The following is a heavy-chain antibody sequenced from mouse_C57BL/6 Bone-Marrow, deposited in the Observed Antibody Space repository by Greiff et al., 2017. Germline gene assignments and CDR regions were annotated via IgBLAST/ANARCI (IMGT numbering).Heavy chain of an antibody. J-gene: IGHJ4*01. CDR1: GYTFTDYY. CDR2: INPYNGGT. D-gene: IGHD1-1*01. V-gene: IGHV1-19*01. CDR3: ARDLYYGSSYYAMDY. Sequence: EVQLQQSGPVLVKPGASVKMSCKASGYTFTDYYMNWVKQSHGKSLEWIGVINPYNGGTSYNQKFKGKATLTVDKSSSTAYMELNSLTSEDSAVYYCARDLYYGSSYYAMDYWGQGTSVTVSS.